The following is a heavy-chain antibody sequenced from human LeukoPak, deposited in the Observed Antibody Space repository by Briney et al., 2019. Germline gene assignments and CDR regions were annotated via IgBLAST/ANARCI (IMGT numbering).Heavy chain of an antibody. CDR2: IHYSGST. V-gene: IGHV4-59*01. Sequence: PSETLSLTCTVSGGSINSYYWSWIRQPPGKGLQWIGCIHYSGSTNYNPSLKSRVTISVDTSKNQFSLKLSSVTAADTAVYYCARTTTVRGTYYMDVWGKGTTVTISS. J-gene: IGHJ6*03. D-gene: IGHD3-10*01. CDR1: GGSINSYY. CDR3: ARTTTVRGTYYMDV.